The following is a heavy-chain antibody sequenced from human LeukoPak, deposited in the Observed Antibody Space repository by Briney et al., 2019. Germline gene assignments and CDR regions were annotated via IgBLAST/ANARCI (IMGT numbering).Heavy chain of an antibody. D-gene: IGHD5-18*01. CDR1: VYTFTGYY. V-gene: IGHV1-2*02. CDR2: INPNSGGT. Sequence: ASVKVSCKASVYTFTGYYMHCVRQAPGQGLEWMGWINPNSGGTNYAQKFQGRVTMTRDTSISTAYMELSRLRSDDTAVYYCARGDTAMVVYYYYYYYMDVWGKGTTVTVSS. CDR3: ARGDTAMVVYYYYYYYMDV. J-gene: IGHJ6*03.